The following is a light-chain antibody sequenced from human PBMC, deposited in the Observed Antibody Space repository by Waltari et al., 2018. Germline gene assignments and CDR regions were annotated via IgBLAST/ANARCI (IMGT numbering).Light chain of an antibody. CDR2: LGS. Sequence: DIVMTQSPLSLPVTAGEPASISCRSSQSLLHSNGYNYLDRYLQKPGQSPQLLIYLGSNRASGVPDRFSGSGSGTDFTLKISRVEADDVGVYYCMQALQTPFTFGPGTKVDIK. V-gene: IGKV2-28*01. J-gene: IGKJ3*01. CDR1: QSLLHSNGYNY. CDR3: MQALQTPFT.